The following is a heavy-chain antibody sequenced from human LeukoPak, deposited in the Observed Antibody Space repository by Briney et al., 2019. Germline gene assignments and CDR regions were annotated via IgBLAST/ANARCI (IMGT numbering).Heavy chain of an antibody. CDR2: TSGSGTST. CDR1: GFSFSNYA. J-gene: IGHJ6*02. V-gene: IGHV3-23*01. CDR3: ARGYRGYDPNGKLRLDYHYHGMDV. D-gene: IGHD5-12*01. Sequence: GGSLRLSCAASGFSFSNYAMTWVRQAPGKGLQWVSSTSGSGTSTYYADSVKGRFTVSRDNSKNTLFLQMDSLRAEDTAVYYCARGYRGYDPNGKLRLDYHYHGMDVWGQGTTVTVSS.